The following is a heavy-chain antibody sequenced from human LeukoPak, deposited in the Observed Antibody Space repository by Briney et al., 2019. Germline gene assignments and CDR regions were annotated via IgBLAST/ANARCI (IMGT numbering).Heavy chain of an antibody. CDR1: GFTFTTYA. V-gene: IGHV3-23*01. CDR2: ITGSGSST. Sequence: PGGSLRLSCAASGFTFTTYALSWVRQAPGKGLEWVSSITGSGSSTYYADSVKGRFTISRDSSKNTLYLQMNSLRAEDTAVYYCARDGQQLVERRYYYYMDVWGKGTTVTVSS. CDR3: ARDGQQLVERRYYYYMDV. J-gene: IGHJ6*03. D-gene: IGHD6-13*01.